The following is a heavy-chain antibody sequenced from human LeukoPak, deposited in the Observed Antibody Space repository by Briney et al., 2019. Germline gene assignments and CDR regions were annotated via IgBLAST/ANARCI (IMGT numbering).Heavy chain of an antibody. D-gene: IGHD3-22*01. CDR3: ARLGYYDSSGTDLDY. CDR1: GGSISSYY. CDR2: IYYSGST. V-gene: IGHV4-59*08. Sequence: SETLSLTCTVPGGSISSYYWNWVRQPPGKGLEWIAYIYYSGSTSYNPSLKSRVTIPVDTSKNQFSLKLSSVTAADTAVYYCARLGYYDSSGTDLDYWGQGTLVTVSS. J-gene: IGHJ4*02.